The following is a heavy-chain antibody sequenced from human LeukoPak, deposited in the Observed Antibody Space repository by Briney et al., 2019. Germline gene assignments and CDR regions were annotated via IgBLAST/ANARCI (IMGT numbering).Heavy chain of an antibody. V-gene: IGHV1-2*02. Sequence: ASVKVSCKASGYTFTGYYMHWVRQAPGQGLEWMGWINPNSGGTNYAQKFQGRVTMTRDTSISTAYMELSRLRSDDTAVYYCAARITGTGAFDIWGQGTMVTVSS. CDR2: INPNSGGT. D-gene: IGHD1-7*01. CDR3: AARITGTGAFDI. CDR1: GYTFTGYY. J-gene: IGHJ3*02.